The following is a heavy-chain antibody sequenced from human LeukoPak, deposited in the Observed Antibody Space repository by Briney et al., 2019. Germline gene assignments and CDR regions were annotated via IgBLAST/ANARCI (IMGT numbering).Heavy chain of an antibody. D-gene: IGHD2-21*01. J-gene: IGHJ6*02. CDR3: ARVSSTSPYFYGLDV. CDR1: GFTFSSHS. V-gene: IGHV3-48*01. CDR2: ISSSSSTI. Sequence: PGGSLRLSCAASGFTFSSHSMNWVRQAPGKGLEWVSYISSSSSTIYYADSVKGRFTISRDNAKNSLYLQMNSLRAEDTAVYYCARVSSTSPYFYGLDVWGQGTTVTVSS.